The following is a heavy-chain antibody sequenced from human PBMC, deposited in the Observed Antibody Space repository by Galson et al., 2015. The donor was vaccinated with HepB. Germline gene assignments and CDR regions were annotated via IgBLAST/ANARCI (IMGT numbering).Heavy chain of an antibody. V-gene: IGHV3-23*01. Sequence: SLRLSCAASGFTFSTYAMSWVRQAPGKGLERVSGISGSGGSTFYADSVKGRFTISRDNSKNTLYLQMDSLRAEDTAVYYCAKVERGYSHRRSFRGHFDYWGQGTLVTVSS. CDR1: GFTFSTYA. J-gene: IGHJ4*02. CDR3: AKVERGYSHRRSFRGHFDY. D-gene: IGHD5-18*01. CDR2: ISGSGGST.